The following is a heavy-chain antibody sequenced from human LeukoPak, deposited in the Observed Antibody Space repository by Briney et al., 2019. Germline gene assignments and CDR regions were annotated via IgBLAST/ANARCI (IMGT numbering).Heavy chain of an antibody. J-gene: IGHJ4*02. CDR3: ITAKTTYYYDSSGRTYYFDY. D-gene: IGHD3-22*01. CDR2: IKSKTDGGTT. CDR1: GLTFSNAW. V-gene: IGHV3-15*01. Sequence: PGGSLRLSCAASGLTFSNAWMSWVRQAPGKGLEWVGRIKSKTDGGTTDYAAPVKGRFTISRDESKNTLYLQMNSLKIEDTAVYYCITAKTTYYYDSSGRTYYFDYWGQGTLVTVSS.